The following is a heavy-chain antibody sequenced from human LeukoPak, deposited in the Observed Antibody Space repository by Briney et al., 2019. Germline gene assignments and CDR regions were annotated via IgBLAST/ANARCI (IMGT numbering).Heavy chain of an antibody. CDR1: GFTFSTFA. D-gene: IGHD3-22*01. V-gene: IGHV3-23*01. Sequence: PGGSLRLSCEASGFTFSTFAMIGVRQPPGKGLEWVSSIFPSGGEIHYADSVRGRFTISRDNSKNTLYLQMNSLRAEDTAVYYCARLPYYYDSRPPFDYWGQGTLVTVSS. CDR2: IFPSGGEI. CDR3: ARLPYYYDSRPPFDY. J-gene: IGHJ4*02.